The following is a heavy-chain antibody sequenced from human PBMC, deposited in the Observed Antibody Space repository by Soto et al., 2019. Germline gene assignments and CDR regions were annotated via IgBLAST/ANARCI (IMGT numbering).Heavy chain of an antibody. CDR1: GGSISIGDYY. CDR3: ARAGRGLDY. V-gene: IGHV4-30-4*02. D-gene: IGHD2-8*02. Sequence: PSDTLSLTCTVSGGSISIGDYYWSWIRQPPGKGLEWIGYIYYSGSTYYNLSLKSRVTISVDTSKNQFSLKLSSVTAADTAVYYCARAGRGLDYWGQGTLVTVSS. CDR2: IYYSGST. J-gene: IGHJ4*02.